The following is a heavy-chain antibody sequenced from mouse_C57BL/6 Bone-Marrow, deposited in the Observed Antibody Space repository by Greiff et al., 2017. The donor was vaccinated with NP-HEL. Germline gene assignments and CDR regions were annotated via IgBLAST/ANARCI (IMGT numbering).Heavy chain of an antibody. Sequence: VHVKQSGPELVKPGASVKISCKASGYSFTDYNMNWVKQSNGKSLEWIGVINPNYGTTSYNQKFKGKATLTVDQSSSTAYMQLNSLTSEDSAVFYCARGDYYGTPYWYFDVWGTGTTVTVSS. J-gene: IGHJ1*03. CDR3: ARGDYYGTPYWYFDV. CDR2: INPNYGTT. CDR1: GYSFTDYN. V-gene: IGHV1-39*01. D-gene: IGHD1-1*01.